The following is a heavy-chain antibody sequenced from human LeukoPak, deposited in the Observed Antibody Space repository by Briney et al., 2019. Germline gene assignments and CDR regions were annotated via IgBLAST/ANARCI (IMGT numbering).Heavy chain of an antibody. V-gene: IGHV3-23*01. D-gene: IGHD2-15*01. CDR3: AKDIVVVVAAPRY. CDR2: ISGSGGST. Sequence: ASLRLSCAASGFTFSSYAMSWVRQAPGKGLEWVSAISGSGGSTYYADSVKGRFTISRDNSKNTLYLQMNSLRAEDTAVYYCAKDIVVVVAAPRYWGQGTLVTVSS. J-gene: IGHJ4*02. CDR1: GFTFSSYA.